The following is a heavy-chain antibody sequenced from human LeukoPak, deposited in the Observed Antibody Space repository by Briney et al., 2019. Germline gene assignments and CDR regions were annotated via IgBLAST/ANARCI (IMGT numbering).Heavy chain of an antibody. CDR3: ARDLGGGWFDP. V-gene: IGHV3-33*08. J-gene: IGHJ5*02. D-gene: IGHD3-16*01. Sequence: QPGGSLRLSCAASGFTVSSNYMSWVRQAPGKGLEWVAVIWYDGSNKYYADSVKGRFTISRDNSKNTLYLQMNSLRAEDTAVYYCARDLGGGWFDPWGQGTLVTVSS. CDR2: IWYDGSNK. CDR1: GFTVSSNY.